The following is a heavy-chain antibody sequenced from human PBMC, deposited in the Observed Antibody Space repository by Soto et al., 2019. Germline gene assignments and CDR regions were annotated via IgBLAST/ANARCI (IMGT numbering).Heavy chain of an antibody. CDR1: GYSITNHG. V-gene: IGHV3-33*02. CDR2: IWSHGTDQ. CDR3: GKDIRSGSIDY. J-gene: IGHJ4*02. D-gene: IGHD1-1*01. Sequence: GGSLRLSCAASGYSITNHGMHWVRQAPGKGPEWVALIWSHGTDQYYADSVKGRFTVSRDTSTNTVFLQMNSLRADDTARYYCGKDIRSGSIDYWGQGTLVTVSS.